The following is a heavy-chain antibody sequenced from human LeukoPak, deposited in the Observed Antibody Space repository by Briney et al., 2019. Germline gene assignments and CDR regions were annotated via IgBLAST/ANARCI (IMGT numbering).Heavy chain of an antibody. CDR2: ITSNGGSA. CDR3: AREYCDSTTCYKTIDY. V-gene: IGHV3-64*01. D-gene: IGHD2-2*02. Sequence: PGGSLRLSCAASGFTFSIYAMHWVRQAPGKGLEYVSAITSNGGSAYYANSVKGRFTISRDNSKNTLYLQIGSLRAEDMAVYYCAREYCDSTTCYKTIDYWGQGTLVTVSS. J-gene: IGHJ4*02. CDR1: GFTFSIYA.